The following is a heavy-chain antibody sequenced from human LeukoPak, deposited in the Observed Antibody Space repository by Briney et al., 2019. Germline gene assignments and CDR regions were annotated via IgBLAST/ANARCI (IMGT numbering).Heavy chain of an antibody. V-gene: IGHV4-34*01. J-gene: IGHJ4*02. CDR1: GGSFSGYY. D-gene: IGHD6-13*01. Sequence: SETLSLTCAVYGGSFSGYYWSWIRQPPGKGLEWIGEINHSGSTNYNPSLKSRVTISVDTSKNQFSLKLSSVTAADTAVYYCASVYSSSWYFSIYYFDYWGQGTLVTVSS. CDR3: ASVYSSSWYFSIYYFDY. CDR2: INHSGST.